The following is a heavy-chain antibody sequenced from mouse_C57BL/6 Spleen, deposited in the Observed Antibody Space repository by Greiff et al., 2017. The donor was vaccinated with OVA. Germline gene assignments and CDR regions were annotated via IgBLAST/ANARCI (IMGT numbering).Heavy chain of an antibody. CDR1: GYTFTSYW. CDR2: IYPGSGST. V-gene: IGHV1-55*01. Sequence: QVQLQQPGAELVKPGASVKMSCKASGYTFTSYWITWVKQRPGQGLEWIGDIYPGSGSTNYNEKFKSKATLTVDTSSSTAYMQLSSLTSEDSAVYYCARHYYSSGYFDVWGTGTTVTVSS. J-gene: IGHJ1*03. CDR3: ARHYYSSGYFDV. D-gene: IGHD2-5*01.